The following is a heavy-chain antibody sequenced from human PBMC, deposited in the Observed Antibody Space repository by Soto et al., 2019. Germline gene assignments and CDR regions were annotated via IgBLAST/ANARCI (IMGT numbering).Heavy chain of an antibody. J-gene: IGHJ6*02. CDR3: AKAENGQQLVTYYYYGMDV. V-gene: IGHV3-23*01. CDR1: GFTVSNNY. CDR2: ISGSGGST. D-gene: IGHD6-13*01. Sequence: PGGSLRLSCAVSGFTVSNNYMSWVRQAPGKGLEWVSAISGSGGSTYYADSVKGRFTISRDNSKNTLYLQMNSLRAEDTAVYYCAKAENGQQLVTYYYYGMDVWGQGTTVTVSS.